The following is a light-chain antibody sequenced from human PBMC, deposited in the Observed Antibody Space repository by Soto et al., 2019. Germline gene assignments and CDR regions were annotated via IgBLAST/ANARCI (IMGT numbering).Light chain of an antibody. Sequence: EVVLTQSPGTLSLSPGERATLSCRASQSVSRNFLAWYQQKPGQAPRLLIYEAAKRATGTPDRFSGSGSGTDFTLTISRLEPEDFAVYYCQQYSMLPRAFGQGTKVEIK. CDR1: QSVSRNF. J-gene: IGKJ1*01. CDR3: QQYSMLPRA. V-gene: IGKV3-20*01. CDR2: EAA.